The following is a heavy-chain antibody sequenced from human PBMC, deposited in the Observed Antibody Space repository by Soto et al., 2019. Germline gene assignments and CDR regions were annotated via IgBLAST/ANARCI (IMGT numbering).Heavy chain of an antibody. CDR3: AKGASGYYYYGMDV. CDR1: GFTFSSYA. V-gene: IGHV3-23*01. Sequence: EVQLLESGGGLVQPGGSLRLSCAASGFTFSSYAMSWVRQAPGQGLEWVSAISGSGGSTYYADSVKGRFTISRDNSKNPLYLQMNSLRAEDTAVYYCAKGASGYYYYGMDVWGQGTTVTVSS. J-gene: IGHJ6*02. D-gene: IGHD3-10*01. CDR2: ISGSGGST.